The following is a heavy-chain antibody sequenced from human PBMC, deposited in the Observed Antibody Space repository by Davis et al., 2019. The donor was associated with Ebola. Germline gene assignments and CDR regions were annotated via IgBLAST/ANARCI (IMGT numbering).Heavy chain of an antibody. CDR2: ISGSGGST. J-gene: IGHJ4*02. CDR1: GFTFSSYA. CDR3: AKDRTPKQWLARSYDY. Sequence: PGGSLRLSCAASGFTFSSYAMSWVRQAPGKGLEWVSAISGSGGSTYYADSVKGRFTISRDNSKNTLYLQMNSLRAEDTAVYYCAKDRTPKQWLARSYDYWGQGTLVTVSS. V-gene: IGHV3-23*01. D-gene: IGHD6-19*01.